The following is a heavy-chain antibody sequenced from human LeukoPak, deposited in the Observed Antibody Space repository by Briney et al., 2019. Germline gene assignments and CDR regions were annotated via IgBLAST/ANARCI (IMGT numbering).Heavy chain of an antibody. V-gene: IGHV4-59*08. D-gene: IGHD5-12*01. CDR2: IYYSGST. J-gene: IGHJ4*02. CDR3: ARLRRDGYNFDGDY. CDR1: GGSISSYY. Sequence: SETLSLTCTVSGGSISSYYWSWIRQPPGKGLEWIGYIYYSGSTNYNPSLKSRVTISVDTSKNQFSLKLSSVTAADTAVYYCARLRRDGYNFDGDYWGQGTLVTVSS.